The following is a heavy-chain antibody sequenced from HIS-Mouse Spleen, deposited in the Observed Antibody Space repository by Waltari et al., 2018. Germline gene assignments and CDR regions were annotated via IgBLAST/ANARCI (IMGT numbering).Heavy chain of an antibody. CDR1: GGSIRSGGYY. J-gene: IGHJ5*02. V-gene: IGHV4-31*03. CDR2: IYYSGAT. D-gene: IGHD3-3*01. CDR3: ARSPYYDFWSGYSDNWFDP. Sequence: QVQLQESGPGLVKPSQTLSLTCTVSGGSIRSGGYYWSWIRQQPGKGLEWIGYIYYSGATHYNPSRKGRVTISVEPSKNQFSLKLSSVTAADTAVYYCARSPYYDFWSGYSDNWFDPWGQGTLVTVSS.